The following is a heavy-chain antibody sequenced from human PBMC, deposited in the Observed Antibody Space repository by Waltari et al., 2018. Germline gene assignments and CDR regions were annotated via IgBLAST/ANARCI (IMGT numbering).Heavy chain of an antibody. CDR1: GGTFSSYA. V-gene: IGHV1-69*04. D-gene: IGHD3-3*01. CDR2: IIPILGIA. J-gene: IGHJ4*02. CDR3: ARDTSSYDFWSGYIDY. Sequence: QVQLVQSGAEVKKPGSSVKVSCKASGGTFSSYAISWVRQAAGQGLEWMGGIIPILGIANYAQKFQGRVTITADESTSTAYMELSSLRSEDTAVYYCARDTSSYDFWSGYIDYWGQGTLVTVSS.